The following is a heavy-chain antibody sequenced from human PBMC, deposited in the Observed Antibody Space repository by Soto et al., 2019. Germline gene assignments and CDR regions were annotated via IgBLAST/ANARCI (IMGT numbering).Heavy chain of an antibody. V-gene: IGHV3-20*01. Sequence: EVQLVESGGGVVRPGGSLRLSCAASGFTFDDYGMSWVRQAPGKGLEWVSGINWNGGSTGYADSVKGRFTISRDNAKNSLYLQMNSLRAEDTALYHCARDSFGSGRRTDYGDLCDYWGQGTLVTVSS. CDR3: ARDSFGSGRRTDYGDLCDY. CDR1: GFTFDDYG. CDR2: INWNGGST. J-gene: IGHJ4*02. D-gene: IGHD4-17*01.